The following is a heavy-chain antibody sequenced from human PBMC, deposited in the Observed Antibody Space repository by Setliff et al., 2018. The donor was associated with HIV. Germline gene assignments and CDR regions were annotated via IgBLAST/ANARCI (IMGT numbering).Heavy chain of an antibody. CDR1: GFTFGDYT. D-gene: IGHD2-21*02. J-gene: IGHJ6*03. CDR2: IRSKGYGGTT. Sequence: PGGSLRLSCTASGFTFGDYTLSWVRQAPGKGLEWVGLIRSKGYGGTTDYAASVKGRFTISRDDSKSFAYLQMNSLKTEDTAVYYCTREGVTFDDYYYIDVWGKGTTVTVSS. CDR3: TREGVTFDDYYYIDV. V-gene: IGHV3-49*04.